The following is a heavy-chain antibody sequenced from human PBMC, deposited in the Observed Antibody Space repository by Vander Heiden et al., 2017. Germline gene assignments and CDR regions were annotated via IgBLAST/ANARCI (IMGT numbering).Heavy chain of an antibody. CDR1: GGAFSTYA. V-gene: IGHV1-69*06. Sequence: VHLVQSGAAVQTPGSSVRGFCKAAGGAFSTYAFRWVRPAPGQGLEWMGGIIPLFGTTNYAQKFQGRVTITADKSTSTAYMELSSLKSDDTAVYYCAAKYRNGYNTETYYFYAMDVWGQGTTVTVSS. CDR3: AAKYRNGYNTETYYFYAMDV. J-gene: IGHJ6*02. CDR2: IIPLFGTT. D-gene: IGHD5-12*01.